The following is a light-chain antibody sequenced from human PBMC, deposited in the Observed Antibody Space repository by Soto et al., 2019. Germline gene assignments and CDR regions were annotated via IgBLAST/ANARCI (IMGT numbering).Light chain of an antibody. CDR3: QQYGRSPKT. CDR2: GAS. J-gene: IGKJ1*01. V-gene: IGKV3-20*01. Sequence: EIVLTQSPGTLSLSPGEGATLSCRASQSVTSSHLAWYQQKPGQAPRLLIYGASSRVTGIPDRFNGGGSGTDFTLTITRLEPEDFAVYYCQQYGRSPKTFGQGTKVEIK. CDR1: QSVTSSH.